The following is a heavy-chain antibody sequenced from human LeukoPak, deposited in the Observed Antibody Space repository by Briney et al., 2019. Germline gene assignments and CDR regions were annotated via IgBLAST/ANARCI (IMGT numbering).Heavy chain of an antibody. Sequence: PGGSLRLSCAASGFTFSNYGMHWVRQAPGKGLEWVAVISFDGSDKYYADSVKGRFAVSRDNSKNTLDLQMNSLRPEDTAVYYCTTIRGYYYMDVWGKGTTVTVSS. D-gene: IGHD1-14*01. CDR1: GFTFSNYG. CDR3: TTIRGYYYMDV. CDR2: ISFDGSDK. J-gene: IGHJ6*03. V-gene: IGHV3-30*03.